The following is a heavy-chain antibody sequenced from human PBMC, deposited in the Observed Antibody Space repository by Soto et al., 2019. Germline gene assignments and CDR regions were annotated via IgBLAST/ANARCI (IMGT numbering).Heavy chain of an antibody. V-gene: IGHV1-18*01. D-gene: IGHD5-18*01. J-gene: IGHJ6*02. Sequence: SVKVSCKASGYTFTSYGIGWVRQAPGQGLEWMGWISAYNGNTNYAQKLQGRVTMTTDTSTSTAYMELRSLRSDDTAVYYCARGDGYSYGHHYYGMDVWGQGTTVTVSS. CDR3: ARGDGYSYGHHYYGMDV. CDR2: ISAYNGNT. CDR1: GYTFTSYG.